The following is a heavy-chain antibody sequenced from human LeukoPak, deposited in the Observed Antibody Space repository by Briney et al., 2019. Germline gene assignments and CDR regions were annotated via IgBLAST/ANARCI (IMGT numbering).Heavy chain of an antibody. J-gene: IGHJ4*02. Sequence: ASVKVSCKASGYTFTSYDINWVRQATGQGLEWMGWMNPNSGNTGYAQKFQGRVTMTRNTSISTAYMELSSLRSEDTAVYYCARAYYYDSSAPREYYYFDYWGQGTLVTVSS. CDR2: MNPNSGNT. CDR3: ARAYYYDSSAPREYYYFDY. CDR1: GYTFTSYD. V-gene: IGHV1-8*01. D-gene: IGHD3-22*01.